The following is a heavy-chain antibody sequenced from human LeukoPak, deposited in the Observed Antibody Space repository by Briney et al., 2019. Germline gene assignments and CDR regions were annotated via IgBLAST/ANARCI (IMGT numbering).Heavy chain of an antibody. CDR3: ARRVGYSSGWYYNY. D-gene: IGHD6-19*01. Sequence: GESLKISCKGSGYNFTSYWITWVRQMPGKGLEWMGIIYPGDSDTIYSPSFQGRVTISADKSINTAYLQWSSLKASDTAMYYCARRVGYSSGWYYNYWGQGTLVTVSS. CDR2: IYPGDSDT. J-gene: IGHJ4*02. CDR1: GYNFTSYW. V-gene: IGHV5-51*01.